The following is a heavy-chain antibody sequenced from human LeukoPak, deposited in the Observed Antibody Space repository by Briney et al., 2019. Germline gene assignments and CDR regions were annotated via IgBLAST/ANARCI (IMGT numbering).Heavy chain of an antibody. CDR2: IYSAGGT. V-gene: IGHV3-66*01. CDR3: ASGTEYSSFGSRY. Sequence: GGSLRLSCAASGFTVSGNYMNWVRQAPGQGLEWVSVIYSAGGTYYADSVKGRSTVSRDKSKNTLYLQMNSLRAEDTAVYYCASGTEYSSFGSRYWGQGTLVTVSS. J-gene: IGHJ4*02. CDR1: GFTVSGNY. D-gene: IGHD6-6*01.